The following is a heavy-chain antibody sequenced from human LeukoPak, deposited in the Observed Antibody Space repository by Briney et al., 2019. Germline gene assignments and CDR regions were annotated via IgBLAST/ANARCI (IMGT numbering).Heavy chain of an antibody. D-gene: IGHD3-10*01. CDR2: IYHSGST. V-gene: IGHV4-38-2*02. CDR3: VRERNWFGELS. Sequence: SSETLSLTCTVSGYSISSGYWWGWIRQPPGKGLEWIGNIYHSGSTYYNPSLKSRVTISVDMSKNQFSLKLSSVTAADTAVYYCVRERNWFGELSWGQGTLVAVSS. CDR1: GYSISSGYW. J-gene: IGHJ5*02.